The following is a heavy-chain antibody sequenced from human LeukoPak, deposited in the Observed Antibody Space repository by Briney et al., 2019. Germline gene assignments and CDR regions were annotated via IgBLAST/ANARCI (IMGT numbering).Heavy chain of an antibody. Sequence: SVKVSCKASGGTFSSYAISWVRQAPGQGLEWMGGIIPILGTANYAQKFQGRVTITADESTSTAYMELSSLRSEDTAVYYCARDGTQHYDILTGRYYYYGMDVWGQGTTVTVSS. J-gene: IGHJ6*02. CDR1: GGTFSSYA. CDR2: IIPILGTA. V-gene: IGHV1-69*01. CDR3: ARDGTQHYDILTGRYYYYGMDV. D-gene: IGHD3-9*01.